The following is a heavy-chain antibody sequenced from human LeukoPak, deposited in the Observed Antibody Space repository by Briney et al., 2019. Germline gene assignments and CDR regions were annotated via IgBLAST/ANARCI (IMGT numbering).Heavy chain of an antibody. Sequence: ASVKVSCKASGYTFTSYAMHWVRQAPGQRLEWLGWINAGNGNTKYSQKFQGRVTITRDTSASTAYMELSSLRSGDTAVYYCAREGIAVAGTGYFDYWGQGTLVTVSS. CDR3: AREGIAVAGTGYFDY. J-gene: IGHJ4*02. CDR2: INAGNGNT. D-gene: IGHD6-19*01. V-gene: IGHV1-3*01. CDR1: GYTFTSYA.